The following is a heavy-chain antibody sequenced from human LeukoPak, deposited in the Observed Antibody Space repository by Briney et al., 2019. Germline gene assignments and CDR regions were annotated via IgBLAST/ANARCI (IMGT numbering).Heavy chain of an antibody. CDR1: GGTFSGYY. D-gene: IGHD6-13*01. CDR3: ARGDPGYRRGFDI. CDR2: INHSGST. Sequence: SETLSLTCAVYGGTFSGYYWSWIRQPPGKGLEWIGEINHSGSTNYNPSLKSRVTISVDTSKNQFSLKLSSVTAADTAVYYCARGDPGYRRGFDIWGQGTMVTVSS. J-gene: IGHJ3*02. V-gene: IGHV4-34*01.